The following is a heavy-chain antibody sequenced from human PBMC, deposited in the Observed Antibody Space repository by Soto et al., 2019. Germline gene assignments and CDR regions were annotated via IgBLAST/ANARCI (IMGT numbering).Heavy chain of an antibody. CDR2: ISAYNGNT. Sequence: QVQLVQSGAEVKKPGASVKVSCKASGYTFTSYGISWVRKAPGQGLEWMGWISAYNGNTNYAQKLQGRVTMTTDTSTSTAYMKLRSLRSDDTAVHYCARDPERGSIIVVAGPYYYYGMDVWGQGTTVTLSS. CDR3: ARDPERGSIIVVAGPYYYYGMDV. D-gene: IGHD6-19*01. J-gene: IGHJ6*02. CDR1: GYTFTSYG. V-gene: IGHV1-18*01.